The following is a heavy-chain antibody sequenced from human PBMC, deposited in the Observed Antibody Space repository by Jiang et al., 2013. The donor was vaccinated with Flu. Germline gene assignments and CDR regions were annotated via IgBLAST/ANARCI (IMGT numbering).Heavy chain of an antibody. Sequence: GLVKPSETLSLTCTVSGGSISSYYWSWIRQPPGKGLEWIGYIYYSGSTNYNPSLKSRVTISVDTSKNQFSLKLSSVTAADTAVYYCARGTRWLQLRSYWYFDLWGRGTLVTVSS. CDR1: GGSISSYY. D-gene: IGHD5-24*01. CDR3: ARGTRWLQLRSYWYFDL. V-gene: IGHV4-59*01. CDR2: IYYSGST. J-gene: IGHJ2*01.